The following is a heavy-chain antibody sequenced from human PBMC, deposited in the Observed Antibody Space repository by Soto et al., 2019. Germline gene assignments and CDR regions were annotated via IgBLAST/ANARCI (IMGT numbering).Heavy chain of an antibody. Sequence: EVPLLESGGGLVQPGGSLRLSCAASGFTFSSYAMSWVRQAPGKGLEWVSAISGSGGSTYYADSVKGRFTISRDNSKTTLYLQRNSLRAEDTAVYYCAKIAAAGDAFDIWGQGTMVTVSS. D-gene: IGHD6-13*01. CDR2: ISGSGGST. CDR1: GFTFSSYA. V-gene: IGHV3-23*01. CDR3: AKIAAAGDAFDI. J-gene: IGHJ3*02.